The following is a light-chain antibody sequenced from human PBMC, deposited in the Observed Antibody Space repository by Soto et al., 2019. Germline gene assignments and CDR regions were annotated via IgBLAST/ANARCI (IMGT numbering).Light chain of an antibody. CDR2: DDF. CDR3: QQYGDTPET. Sequence: EIVLTQSPATLSLSPGERVTVSCRASQAVSTSSFAWYQQKPGQAPRLLFYDDFSRATGVPDRFSVSGSGTDFTLTISRLEPEDFAVSFCQQYGDTPETFGQGTKLEIK. CDR1: QAVSTSS. J-gene: IGKJ2*01. V-gene: IGKV3-20*01.